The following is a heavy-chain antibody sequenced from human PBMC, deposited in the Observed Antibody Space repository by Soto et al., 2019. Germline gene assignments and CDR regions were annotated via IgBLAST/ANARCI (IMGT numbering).Heavy chain of an antibody. V-gene: IGHV1-18*01. CDR3: AISPGHGDYVPSFDY. CDR2: ISTYNGNT. CDR1: GYAFTSYG. Sequence: QVQLVQSGTELRKPGASVRVSCKTSGYAFTSYGINWVRQAPGQGLGWMGWISTYNGNTNYAQSLQGRVTLTTDTSTSTAYLELRSLRSDDTAVYFCAISPGHGDYVPSFDYWGQGSLVVVSS. J-gene: IGHJ4*02. D-gene: IGHD4-17*01.